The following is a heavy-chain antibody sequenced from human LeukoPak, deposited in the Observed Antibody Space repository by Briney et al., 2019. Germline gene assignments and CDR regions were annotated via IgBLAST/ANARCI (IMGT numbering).Heavy chain of an antibody. J-gene: IGHJ3*02. V-gene: IGHV3-21*01. Sequence: GSLRLSCAGSGFTLRCYGLNWVRPAPGEGVEWVSSISSTSYIYYADSVKGRFTISRDNAKDSLYLQMNSLRAEDTAVYYCARPKVGVFDAFDIWGQGTMVTVSS. CDR2: ISSTSYI. CDR1: GFTLRCYG. D-gene: IGHD1-26*01. CDR3: ARPKVGVFDAFDI.